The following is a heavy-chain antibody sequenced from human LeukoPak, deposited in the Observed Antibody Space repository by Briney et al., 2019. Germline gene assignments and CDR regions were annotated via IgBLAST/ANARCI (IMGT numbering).Heavy chain of an antibody. CDR1: GGSISSYY. J-gene: IGHJ4*02. Sequence: SETLSLNCTVSGGSISSYYWSWIRQPPGKGLEWIGYIYYSGSTNYNPSLKSRVTISVDTSKNQFSLKLSSVTAADTAVYYCARGRSDTAMVTGWGQGTLVTVSS. CDR3: ARGRSDTAMVTG. V-gene: IGHV4-59*01. CDR2: IYYSGST. D-gene: IGHD5-18*01.